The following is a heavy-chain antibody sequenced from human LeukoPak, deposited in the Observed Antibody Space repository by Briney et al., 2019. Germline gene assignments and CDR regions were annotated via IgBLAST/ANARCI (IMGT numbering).Heavy chain of an antibody. V-gene: IGHV4-39*07. D-gene: IGHD3-10*01. CDR1: GGSISSSSYY. Sequence: SETLSLTCTVSGGSISSSSYYWGWIRQPPGKGLEWIGSIYYSGSTYYNPSLKSRVTISVDTSRNQFSLKLSSVTAADTAVYYCARDINPPGWVRTHEYYFDYWGQGTLVTVSS. J-gene: IGHJ4*02. CDR3: ARDINPPGWVRTHEYYFDY. CDR2: IYYSGST.